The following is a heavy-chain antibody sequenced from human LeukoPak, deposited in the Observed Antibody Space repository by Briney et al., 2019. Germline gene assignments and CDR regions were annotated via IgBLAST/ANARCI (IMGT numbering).Heavy chain of an antibody. Sequence: SETLSLTCEVSGASFSGYSWNWIRQPPGKGLEWIGSIYYSGSTYYNPSLKSRVTISVDTSKNQSSLKLSSVTAADTAVYYCASGGIYDSSGYYYWGQGTLVTVSS. CDR2: IYYSGST. J-gene: IGHJ4*02. D-gene: IGHD3-22*01. CDR3: ASGGIYDSSGYYY. CDR1: GASFSGYS. V-gene: IGHV4-34*01.